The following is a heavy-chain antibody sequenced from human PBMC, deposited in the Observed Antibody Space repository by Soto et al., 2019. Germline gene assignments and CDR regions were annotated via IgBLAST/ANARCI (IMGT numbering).Heavy chain of an antibody. J-gene: IGHJ6*03. V-gene: IGHV3-23*01. Sequence: EEQVLESGGGLVQPGGSLRLSCAASGFTFKTYVMSWVRQAPGKGLEWVSSISGSGANRYFADSVKGRFNISRDNSKNTVELQMDSLRAEDTAIYCCARRGNICNRNICYYYYMDVWGKGTTVIVSS. CDR2: ISGSGANR. CDR3: ARRGNICNRNICYYYYMDV. CDR1: GFTFKTYV.